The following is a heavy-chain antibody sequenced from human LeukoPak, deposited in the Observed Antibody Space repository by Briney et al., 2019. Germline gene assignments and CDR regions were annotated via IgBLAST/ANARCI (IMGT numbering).Heavy chain of an antibody. V-gene: IGHV3-21*01. Sequence: GGSLTLSCAVSGFTFSRFSMTWVRQAPGKGLEWVSSISSSSSDIYYRDSVKGRFTISRDNAKNSLYLQMHSLRAEDTAVYYCALVGATSWAPFDYWGQGTLVTVSS. J-gene: IGHJ4*02. CDR1: GFTFSRFS. CDR2: ISSSSSDI. D-gene: IGHD1-26*01. CDR3: ALVGATSWAPFDY.